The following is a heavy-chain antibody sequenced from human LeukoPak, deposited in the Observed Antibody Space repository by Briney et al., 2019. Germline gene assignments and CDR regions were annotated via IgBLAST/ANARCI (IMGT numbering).Heavy chain of an antibody. D-gene: IGHD3-22*01. CDR1: GFTFSSYG. J-gene: IGHJ4*02. CDR2: ICYDGINK. CDR3: ARGSGYYYRYFDY. V-gene: IGHV3-33*01. Sequence: GGSLRLSGAASGFTFSSYGMQWAPQAPGRGREWVADICYDGINKYYADSVKGRFTISRDNSKNTLYLQMNSLRAEDTAVYYCARGSGYYYRYFDYWGQGTLVTVSS.